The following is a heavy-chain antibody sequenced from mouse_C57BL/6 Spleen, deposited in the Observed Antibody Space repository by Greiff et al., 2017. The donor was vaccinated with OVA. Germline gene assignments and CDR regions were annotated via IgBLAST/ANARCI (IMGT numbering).Heavy chain of an antibody. CDR3: ARGSFYGSSHWYFDV. J-gene: IGHJ1*03. D-gene: IGHD1-1*01. CDR2: INPNNGGT. V-gene: IGHV1-18*01. CDR1: GYTFTDYN. Sequence: VQLQQSGPELVKPGASVKIPCKASGYTFTDYNMDWVKQSHGKSLEWIGDINPNNGGTIYNQKFKGKATLTVDKSSSTAYMALRSLTSEDTAVYYCARGSFYGSSHWYFDVWGTGTTVTVSS.